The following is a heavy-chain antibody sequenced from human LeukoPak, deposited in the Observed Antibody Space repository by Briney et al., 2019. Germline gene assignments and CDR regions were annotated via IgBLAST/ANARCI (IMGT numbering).Heavy chain of an antibody. CDR1: GYTFTSYG. CDR2: IIPIFGTA. CDR3: ARELEQRGAFDI. D-gene: IGHD1/OR15-1a*01. V-gene: IGHV1-69*13. Sequence: GASVKVSCKASGYTFTSYGISWVRQAPGQGLEWMGGIIPIFGTANYAQKFQGRVTITADESTSTAYMELSSLRSEDTAVYYCARELEQRGAFDIWGQGTMVTVSS. J-gene: IGHJ3*02.